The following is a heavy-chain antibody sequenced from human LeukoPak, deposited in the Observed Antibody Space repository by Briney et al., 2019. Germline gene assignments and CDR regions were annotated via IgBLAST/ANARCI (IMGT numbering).Heavy chain of an antibody. D-gene: IGHD3-10*01. CDR2: FDPEDGET. V-gene: IGHV1-24*01. CDR3: ATGVPYGSGNYNWFDP. Sequence: ASVKVSCKVSGYTLTELSMHWVRQAPGKGLEWMGGFDPEDGETIYTQKFQGRVTMTEDTSTDTAYMELSSLRSEDTAVYYCATGVPYGSGNYNWFDPWGQETLVTVSS. CDR1: GYTLTELS. J-gene: IGHJ5*02.